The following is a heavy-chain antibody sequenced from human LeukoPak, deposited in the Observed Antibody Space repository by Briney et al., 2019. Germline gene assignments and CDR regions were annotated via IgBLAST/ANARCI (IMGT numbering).Heavy chain of an antibody. V-gene: IGHV4-31*03. D-gene: IGHD2-15*01. CDR1: GGSISSGVYR. CDR2: ICSSGSA. J-gene: IGHJ6*02. Sequence: PSQTLSLTCTVSGGSISSGVYRWSWIRQRPGEGLQWIRYICSSGSAYYNPSLKSRVTMSIDTSNNQFSLKLNSVTAADTAVYYCARDGGGSLYGMDVWGQGTTVTVSS. CDR3: ARDGGGSLYGMDV.